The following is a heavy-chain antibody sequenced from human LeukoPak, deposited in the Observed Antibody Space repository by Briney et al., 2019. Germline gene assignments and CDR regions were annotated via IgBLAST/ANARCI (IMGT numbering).Heavy chain of an antibody. D-gene: IGHD6-13*01. CDR1: GYTFTSYA. V-gene: IGHV1-3*01. CDR2: INAGNGNT. Sequence: GASVKVSCKASGYTFTSYAMHWVRQAPGQRLEWMGWINAGNGNTKYSQKFQGRVTITRDTSASTAYMELRSLRSDDTAVYYCARDIAAAGGDYWGQGTLVTVSS. CDR3: ARDIAAAGGDY. J-gene: IGHJ4*02.